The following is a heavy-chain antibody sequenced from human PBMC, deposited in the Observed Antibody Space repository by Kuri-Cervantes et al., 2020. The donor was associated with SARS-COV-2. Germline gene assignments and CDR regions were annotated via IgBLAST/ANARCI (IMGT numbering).Heavy chain of an antibody. D-gene: IGHD3-10*01. CDR3: AKDRYYGSGSYYWGTDY. CDR1: GFTFSSYG. CDR2: ISGSGGST. Sequence: GGSLRLSCAASGFTFSSYGMHWVRQAPGEGLEWVSAISGSGGSTYYADSVKGRFTISRDNSKNTLYLQMNSLRAEDTAVYYCAKDRYYGSGSYYWGTDYWGQGTLVTVSS. V-gene: IGHV3-23*01. J-gene: IGHJ4*02.